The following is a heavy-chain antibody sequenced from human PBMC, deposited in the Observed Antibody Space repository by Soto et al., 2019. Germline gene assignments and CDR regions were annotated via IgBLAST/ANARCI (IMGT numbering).Heavy chain of an antibody. D-gene: IGHD2-15*01. CDR2: IYYSGST. Sequence: SETLSLTCTVSGGSVSSYYWSWIRQPPGKGLEWIGYIYYSGSTNYNPSLKSRVTISVDTSKNQFSLNLSSVTAADTAVYYCARHAVVVDYHYFYLDVWGKGTTVTVSS. J-gene: IGHJ6*03. CDR1: GGSVSSYY. CDR3: ARHAVVVDYHYFYLDV. V-gene: IGHV4-59*08.